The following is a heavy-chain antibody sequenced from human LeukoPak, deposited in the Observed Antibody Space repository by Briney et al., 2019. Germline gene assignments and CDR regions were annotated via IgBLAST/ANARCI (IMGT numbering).Heavy chain of an antibody. D-gene: IGHD2-2*01. CDR1: EFTCNSAW. Sequence: AGGSPRVSCAASEFTCNSAWMNWVRQAPGKGLEWLGRVKSKTDGGTTDYAAPVKGRFTISRDDSKNTLYLQMNSLRTEDTAVYYCASVGGQPLCYFDYWGQGTLVTVSS. V-gene: IGHV3-15*01. CDR3: ASVGGQPLCYFDY. CDR2: VKSKTDGGTT. J-gene: IGHJ4*02.